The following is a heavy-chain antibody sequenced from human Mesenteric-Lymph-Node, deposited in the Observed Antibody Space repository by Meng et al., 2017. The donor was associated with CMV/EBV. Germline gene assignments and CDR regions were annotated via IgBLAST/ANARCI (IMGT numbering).Heavy chain of an antibody. J-gene: IGHJ6*02. Sequence: GGSLRLSCSASGFTVSTNYMSWVRQAPGKGLEWVANIKQDGSEKYYVDSVKGRFTISRDNAKNSLYLQMNSLRAEDTAVYYCARDTLSAYYYYYGMDVWGQGTTVTVSS. D-gene: IGHD3-16*01. CDR3: ARDTLSAYYYYYGMDV. V-gene: IGHV3-7*01. CDR2: IKQDGSEK. CDR1: GFTVSTNY.